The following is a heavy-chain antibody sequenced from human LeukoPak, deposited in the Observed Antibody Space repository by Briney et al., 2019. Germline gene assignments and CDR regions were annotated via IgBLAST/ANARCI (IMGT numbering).Heavy chain of an antibody. CDR3: ARVIRSIAAHRDLYYFDY. V-gene: IGHV4-30-2*01. CDR2: IYHSGST. Sequence: SETLSLTCIVSGGSISSGGYYWSWIRQPPGKGLEWIGYIYHSGSTYYNPSLKSRVTISVDRSKNQFSLKLSSMTAADTAVYYCARVIRSIAAHRDLYYFDYWGQGTLVTVSS. D-gene: IGHD6-6*01. J-gene: IGHJ4*02. CDR1: GGSISSGGYY.